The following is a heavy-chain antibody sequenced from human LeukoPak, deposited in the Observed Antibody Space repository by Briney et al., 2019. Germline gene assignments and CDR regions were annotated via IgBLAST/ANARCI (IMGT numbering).Heavy chain of an antibody. V-gene: IGHV1-69*02. CDR2: IIPILGIA. J-gene: IGHJ5*02. D-gene: IGHD3-3*01. CDR3: ASGYYDFWSGYGLGA. CDR1: GGTFSSYT. Sequence: SVKVSCKASGGTFSSYTISWVRQAPGQGLGWMGRIIPILGIANYAQKFQGRVTITADKSTSTAYMELSSLRSEDTAVYYCASGYYDFWSGYGLGAWGQGTPVTVSS.